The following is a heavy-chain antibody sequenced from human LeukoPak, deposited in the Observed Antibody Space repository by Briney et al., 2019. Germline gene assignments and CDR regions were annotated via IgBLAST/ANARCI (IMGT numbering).Heavy chain of an antibody. V-gene: IGHV3-30*18. CDR2: ISYDGSNK. Sequence: PGGSLRLSCAASGFTFSSYGMHWVRQAPGKGLEWVAVISYDGSNKYYADSVKGRFTISRDNSKNTLYLQMNSLRAEDTAVYYCAKDVSSSGRPGVDYWGQGTLVTVPS. D-gene: IGHD6-19*01. CDR3: AKDVSSSGRPGVDY. J-gene: IGHJ4*02. CDR1: GFTFSSYG.